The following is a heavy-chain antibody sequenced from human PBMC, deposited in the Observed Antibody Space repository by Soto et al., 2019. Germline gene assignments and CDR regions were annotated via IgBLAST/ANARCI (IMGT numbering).Heavy chain of an antibody. D-gene: IGHD2-15*01. CDR1: GGSFSGYY. Sequence: PSETLSLTCAVYGGSFSGYYWSWIRQPPGKGLEWIGEINHSGSINYNPSLKSRVTISVETSQNPFSLNLRSVTAADTGVYYCARGDIVVVVAATAYYYGMDVWGQGTTVTVSS. CDR2: INHSGSI. J-gene: IGHJ6*02. CDR3: ARGDIVVVVAATAYYYGMDV. V-gene: IGHV4-34*01.